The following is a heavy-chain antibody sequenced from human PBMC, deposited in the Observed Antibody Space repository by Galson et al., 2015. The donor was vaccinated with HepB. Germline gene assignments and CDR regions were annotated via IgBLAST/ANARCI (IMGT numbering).Heavy chain of an antibody. V-gene: IGHV5-10-1*01. CDR1: GYSFSSYW. CDR3: SRHQKLLWFGDLLRRGPNTSDPFDI. Sequence: QSGAEVKKPGESLRISCKGSGYSFSSYWINWVRQMPGKGLEWMGRIDPSESNTNYSPSYQGHVTISADKSISTAYLQWSSLKASDTAMYYCSRHQKLLWFGDLLRRGPNTSDPFDIWGQGTMVTVSS. J-gene: IGHJ3*02. D-gene: IGHD3-10*01. CDR2: IDPSESNT.